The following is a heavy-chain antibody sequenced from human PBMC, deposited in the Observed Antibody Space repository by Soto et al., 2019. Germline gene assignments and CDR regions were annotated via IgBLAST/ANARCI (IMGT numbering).Heavy chain of an antibody. CDR2: ISAYNGNT. J-gene: IGHJ3*02. Sequence: ASVKVSCKASGYTFTSYGISWVRQAPGQGLEWMGWISAYNGNTNYAQKLQGRVTMTTDTSTSTAYMELRSLRSDDTAVYYCAGTYYYDSSGYDDAFDIWGQGTMVTV. CDR1: GYTFTSYG. D-gene: IGHD3-22*01. V-gene: IGHV1-18*01. CDR3: AGTYYYDSSGYDDAFDI.